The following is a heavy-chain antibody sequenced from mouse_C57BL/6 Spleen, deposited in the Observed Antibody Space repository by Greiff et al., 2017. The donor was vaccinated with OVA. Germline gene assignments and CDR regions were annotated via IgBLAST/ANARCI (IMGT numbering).Heavy chain of an antibody. CDR2: IRNKANGYTT. Sequence: DVMLVESGGGLVQPGGSLSLSCAASGFTFTDYYMSWVRQPPGKALAWLGFIRNKANGYTTEYSASVKGRFTISRDNSQSILYLQMNALGAEDSATYYCARSLWPYLAMDYWGQGTSVTVSS. J-gene: IGHJ4*01. D-gene: IGHD1-1*02. CDR1: GFTFTDYY. CDR3: ARSLWPYLAMDY. V-gene: IGHV7-3*01.